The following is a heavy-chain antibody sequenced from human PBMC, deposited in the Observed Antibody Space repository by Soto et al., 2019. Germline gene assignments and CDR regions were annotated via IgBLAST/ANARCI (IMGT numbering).Heavy chain of an antibody. V-gene: IGHV1-18*04. J-gene: IGHJ5*02. D-gene: IGHD3-22*01. CDR3: AVNYYDSSGYPDWFDP. CDR1: GYTFTSYG. Sequence: CKASGYTFTSYGISWVRQAPGQGLEWMGWISAYNGNTNYAQKLQGRVTMTTDTSTSTAYMELRSLRSDDTAVYYCAVNYYDSSGYPDWFDPWGQGTLVTVSS. CDR2: ISAYNGNT.